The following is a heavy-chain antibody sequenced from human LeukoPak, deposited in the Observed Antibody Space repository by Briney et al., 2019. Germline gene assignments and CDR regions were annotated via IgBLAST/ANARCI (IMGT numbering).Heavy chain of an antibody. Sequence: PGGSLRLSCAASGFTFSSYAMSWVRQAPGKGLEWVSAISGSGGSTYYADSVKGRFTISRDNSKNTLYLQMNSLRAEDTAVYYCAKDFGPTYYYDSSGYYSALGFGYWGQGTLVTVSP. V-gene: IGHV3-23*01. D-gene: IGHD3-22*01. J-gene: IGHJ4*02. CDR3: AKDFGPTYYYDSSGYYSALGFGY. CDR2: ISGSGGST. CDR1: GFTFSSYA.